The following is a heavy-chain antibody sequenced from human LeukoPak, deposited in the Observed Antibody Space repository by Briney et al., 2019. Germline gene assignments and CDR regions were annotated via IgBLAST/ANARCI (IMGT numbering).Heavy chain of an antibody. D-gene: IGHD2-2*01. J-gene: IGHJ4*02. CDR2: ISTTGTTI. CDR3: ARGTGGCSSTSCYHRHFDY. CDR1: GFTFSDYY. V-gene: IGHV3-11*01. Sequence: PGGSLRLSCAASGFTFSDYYMTWIRQAPGKGLEWLSYISTTGTTIYYADSVKGRFTISRDNAKNSLYLQMNSLRAEDTAVYYCARGTGGCSSTSCYHRHFDYWGQGTLVSVSS.